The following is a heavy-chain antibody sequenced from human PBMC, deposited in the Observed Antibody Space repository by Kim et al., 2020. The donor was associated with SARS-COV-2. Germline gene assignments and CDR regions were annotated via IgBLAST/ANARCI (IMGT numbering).Heavy chain of an antibody. J-gene: IGHJ1*01. CDR1: GGSFSGYY. CDR2: INHSGST. CDR3: ASGALGYCRSTSCYTR. V-gene: IGHV4-34*01. Sequence: SETLSLTCAVYGGSFSGYYWSWIRQPPGKGLEWIGEINHSGSTNYNPSLKSRVTISVDTSKNQFSLKLSSVTAADTAVYYCASGALGYCRSTSCYTRGG. D-gene: IGHD2-2*02.